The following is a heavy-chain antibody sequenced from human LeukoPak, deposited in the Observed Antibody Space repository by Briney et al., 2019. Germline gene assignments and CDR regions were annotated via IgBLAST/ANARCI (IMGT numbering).Heavy chain of an antibody. V-gene: IGHV1-2*02. D-gene: IGHD2-2*01. CDR3: ARVRTAGYCSSTSCQGDYYYMDA. Sequence: ASVKVSCKASGYTFTGYYMHWVRQAPGQGLEWMGWINPNSGGTNYAQKFQGRVTMTRDTSISTAYMELSRLRSDDTAVYYCARVRTAGYCSSTSCQGDYYYMDAWGKGTTVTVSS. CDR2: INPNSGGT. CDR1: GYTFTGYY. J-gene: IGHJ6*03.